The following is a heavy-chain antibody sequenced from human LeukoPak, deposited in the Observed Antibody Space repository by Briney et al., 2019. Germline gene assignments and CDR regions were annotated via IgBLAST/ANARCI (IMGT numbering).Heavy chain of an antibody. Sequence: GRSLRLSCAASGFTFSSYGMHWVRQAPGKGLEWVAVISYVGSNKYYADSVKGRFTISRDNSKNTLYLQINSLRAEDTAVYYCAKDRAVRGVIEVDYWGQGTLVTVSS. CDR3: AKDRAVRGVIEVDY. J-gene: IGHJ4*02. V-gene: IGHV3-30*18. CDR2: ISYVGSNK. CDR1: GFTFSSYG. D-gene: IGHD3-10*01.